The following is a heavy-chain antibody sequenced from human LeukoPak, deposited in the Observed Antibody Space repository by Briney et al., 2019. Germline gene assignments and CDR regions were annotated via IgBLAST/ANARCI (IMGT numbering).Heavy chain of an antibody. CDR1: GFTFSSYA. V-gene: IGHV3-23*01. CDR3: AKSPPKNLMVRGVIGYYYYGMDV. J-gene: IGHJ6*04. CDR2: ISGSGGST. Sequence: GGSLRLSCAASGFTFSSYAMSWVRQAPGKGLEWVSAISGSGGSTYYADSVKGRFTISRDNSKNTLYLQMNSLRAEDTAVYYCAKSPPKNLMVRGVIGYYYYGMDVWGKGTTVTVSS. D-gene: IGHD3-10*01.